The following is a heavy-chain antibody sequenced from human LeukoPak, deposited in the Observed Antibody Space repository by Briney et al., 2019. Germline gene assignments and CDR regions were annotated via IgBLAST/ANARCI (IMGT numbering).Heavy chain of an antibody. D-gene: IGHD3-22*01. Sequence: GGSLRLSCAASGFTFDDYAMHWVRQAPGKGLEWVSGISWNSVSIAYADSVKGRFTISRDNAKNSLYLQMNSLRAEDMALYYCAKDRWRYYDSSAPFDYWGQGTLVTVSS. CDR3: AKDRWRYYDSSAPFDY. CDR1: GFTFDDYA. V-gene: IGHV3-9*03. CDR2: ISWNSVSI. J-gene: IGHJ4*02.